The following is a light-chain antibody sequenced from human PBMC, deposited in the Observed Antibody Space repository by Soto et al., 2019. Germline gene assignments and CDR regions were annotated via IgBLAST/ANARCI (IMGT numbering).Light chain of an antibody. J-gene: IGLJ2*01. Sequence: SYELTQPPSVSVAPGKTARITFGGNTMGSKSVHWYQQKQDQAPVLVIGYDSDRPSGSPGRVSGSNSGNTATLTISRVEAGDEADCYCQVWDSSSDHVVLGGGTKLTVL. CDR3: QVWDSSSDHVV. CDR2: YDS. CDR1: TMGSKS. V-gene: IGLV3-21*04.